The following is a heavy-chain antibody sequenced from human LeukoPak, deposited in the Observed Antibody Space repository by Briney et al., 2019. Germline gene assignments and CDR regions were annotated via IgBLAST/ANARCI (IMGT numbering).Heavy chain of an antibody. CDR2: ISSNSIYV. J-gene: IGHJ4*02. CDR3: TRTPYSSGRFDY. Sequence: GGSLRLSCAASGFTFSSYSMNWVRQAPGKGLEWVSSISSNSIYVFYADSMKGRFTISRDNAKNSLSLQMNSLRAEDTAVYYCTRTPYSSGRFDYWGQGTLVTVSS. D-gene: IGHD6-19*01. V-gene: IGHV3-21*01. CDR1: GFTFSSYS.